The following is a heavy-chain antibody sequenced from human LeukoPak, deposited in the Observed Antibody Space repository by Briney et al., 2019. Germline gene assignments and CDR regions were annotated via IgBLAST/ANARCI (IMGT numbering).Heavy chain of an antibody. CDR3: ARSPVEMATIGDWYFDL. Sequence: KSSETLSLTCTVSGGSISTYYWSWIRQPPGKELEWIGYIYYSGNTNYNPSLKSRVTISVDTSKNQFSLKLSSVTAADTAVYYCARSPVEMATIGDWYFDLWGRGTLVTVSS. CDR2: IYYSGNT. CDR1: GGSISTYY. D-gene: IGHD5-24*01. V-gene: IGHV4-59*12. J-gene: IGHJ2*01.